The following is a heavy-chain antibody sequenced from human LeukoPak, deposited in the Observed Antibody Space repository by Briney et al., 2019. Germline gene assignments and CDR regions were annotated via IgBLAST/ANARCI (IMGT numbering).Heavy chain of an antibody. D-gene: IGHD1-26*01. CDR1: GFTFSTYW. V-gene: IGHV3-7*01. CDR3: ARKKDSGSYYYYMDV. Sequence: PGGSLRLSCAASGFTFSTYWMSWVRQAPGKGLEWVANINQDGSQKYYVDSVKGRFTISRDNAKNLLYLQMNSLRAEDTAVFYCARKKDSGSYYYYMDVWGKGTTVTVSS. CDR2: INQDGSQK. J-gene: IGHJ6*03.